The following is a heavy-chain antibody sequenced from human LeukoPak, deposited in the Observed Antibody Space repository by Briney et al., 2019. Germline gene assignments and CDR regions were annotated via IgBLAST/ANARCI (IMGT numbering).Heavy chain of an antibody. CDR3: ARDRGGSSWYLNWFDP. Sequence: SQTLSLTCTVSGGSISSGDYYWSWIRQPPGKGLEWIGYIYYCGSTYYNPSLKSRVTISVDTSKNQFSLKLSSVTAADTAVYYCARDRGGSSWYLNWFDPWGQGTLVTVSS. J-gene: IGHJ5*02. CDR1: GGSISSGDYY. D-gene: IGHD6-13*01. V-gene: IGHV4-30-4*01. CDR2: IYYCGST.